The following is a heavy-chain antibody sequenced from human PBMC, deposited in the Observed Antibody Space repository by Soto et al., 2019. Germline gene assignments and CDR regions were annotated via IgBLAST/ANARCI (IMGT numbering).Heavy chain of an antibody. CDR2: IYHSGST. V-gene: IGHV4-38-2*01. CDR1: GYSISSGYY. CDR3: ARTDVDIVATIEGYYFDY. J-gene: IGHJ4*02. D-gene: IGHD5-12*01. Sequence: PSETLSLTCAVSGYSISSGYYWGWIRQPPGKGLGWIGSIYHSGSTYYNPSLKSRVTISVDTSKNQFSLKLSSVTAADTAVYYCARTDVDIVATIEGYYFDYWGQGTLVTVSS.